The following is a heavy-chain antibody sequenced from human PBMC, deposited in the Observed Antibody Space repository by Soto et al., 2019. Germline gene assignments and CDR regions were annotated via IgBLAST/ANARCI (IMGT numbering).Heavy chain of an antibody. CDR2: ISYDGSNK. J-gene: IGHJ4*02. V-gene: IGHV3-30-3*01. CDR3: ARDQGGDIHY. CDR1: GFTFSNYA. Sequence: QVQLVESGGGVVQPGRSLRLSCAASGFTFSNYAMHWVRQAPGKGLEWVAVISYDGSNKYYADSVKGRFTLSRDNSRNPLSMQMNSLRAEDTAVYYCARDQGGDIHYWGQGTLVTVSS. D-gene: IGHD3-16*01.